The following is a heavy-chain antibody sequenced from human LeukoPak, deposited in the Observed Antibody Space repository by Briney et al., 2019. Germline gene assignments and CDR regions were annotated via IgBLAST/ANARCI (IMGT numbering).Heavy chain of an antibody. CDR2: ISSSGSTI. J-gene: IGHJ4*02. Sequence: GGSLRLSCAASGFTFSSYEMNWVRQAPGKGLEWVSYISSSGSTIYYADSVKGRFTISRDNAKNSLYLQMNSLRAEDTAVYYCARERYSGSYTDYWGQGTLVTVSS. D-gene: IGHD1-26*01. V-gene: IGHV3-48*03. CDR3: ARERYSGSYTDY. CDR1: GFTFSSYE.